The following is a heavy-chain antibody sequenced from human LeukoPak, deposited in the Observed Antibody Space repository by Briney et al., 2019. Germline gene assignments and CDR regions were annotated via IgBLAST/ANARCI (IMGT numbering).Heavy chain of an antibody. V-gene: IGHV4-39*07. CDR3: AREYTGRSGYRDY. Sequence: SETLSLTCTVSGGSISSSGYYWGWIRQPPGKGLEWIGSIYYSGSTYYNPSLKSRVTISVDTSKNQFSLKLSSVTAADTAVYYCAREYTGRSGYRDYWGQGTLVTVSS. J-gene: IGHJ4*02. D-gene: IGHD3-3*01. CDR2: IYYSGST. CDR1: GGSISSSGYY.